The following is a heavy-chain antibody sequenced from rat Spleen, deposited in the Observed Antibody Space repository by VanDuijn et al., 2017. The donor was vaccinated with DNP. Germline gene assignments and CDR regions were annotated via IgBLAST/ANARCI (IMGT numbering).Heavy chain of an antibody. CDR3: ARQNIVRDWFFDF. CDR2: ISYSGTT. J-gene: IGHJ1*01. V-gene: IGHV3-1*01. CDR1: GYSITSNY. D-gene: IGHD4-3*01. Sequence: EVRLQESGPGLVKPSQSLSLTCSVTGYSITSNYWGWIRKFPRNKMEYIGHISYSGTTSYHPSLKSRISITRDTSKNQFFLQLSSVTTEDTATFYCARQNIVRDWFFDFWGPGTMVTVSS.